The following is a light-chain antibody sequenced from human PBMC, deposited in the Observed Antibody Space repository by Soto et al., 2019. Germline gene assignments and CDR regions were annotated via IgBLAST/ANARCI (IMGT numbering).Light chain of an antibody. V-gene: IGKV3-20*01. J-gene: IGKJ1*01. CDR1: QSISSNY. CDR3: QKYGSSPRT. Sequence: EIVLTQSPGTLSMSPGERATLSCRASQSISSNYLAWYQQKPGQAPRLLIYGASSRATGIPDRFSGSGSGTHFTLTISRLEAEDFAVYYCQKYGSSPRTFGQGTKVEFK. CDR2: GAS.